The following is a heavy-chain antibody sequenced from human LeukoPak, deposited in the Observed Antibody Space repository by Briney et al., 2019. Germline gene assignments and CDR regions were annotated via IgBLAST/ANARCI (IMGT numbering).Heavy chain of an antibody. CDR3: ARGEAPYSSSWYRDWFDP. Sequence: SETLSLTCAVSGGSISSYYWSWIRQPPGRGLEWIGSIHYSGGTSYNSSLKSRVTISVDTSKNQFSLKLSSVTAADTAVYYCARGEAPYSSSWYRDWFDPWGQGTLVTVSS. D-gene: IGHD6-13*01. CDR2: IHYSGGT. V-gene: IGHV4-59*01. CDR1: GGSISSYY. J-gene: IGHJ5*02.